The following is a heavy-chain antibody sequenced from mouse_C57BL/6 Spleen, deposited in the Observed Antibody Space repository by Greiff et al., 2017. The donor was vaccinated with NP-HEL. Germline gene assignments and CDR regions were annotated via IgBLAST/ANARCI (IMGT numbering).Heavy chain of an antibody. CDR2: IYPSDSAT. D-gene: IGHD1-1*01. Sequence: VQLQQPGAELVRPGSSVKLSCKASGYTFTSYWMDWVKQRPGQGLEWIGNIYPSDSATHYNQKFKDKATLTVDKSSSTAYMQLSSLTSEDSAVYYCARRDYYGSSYGAMDYWGQGTSVTVSS. CDR3: ARRDYYGSSYGAMDY. CDR1: GYTFTSYW. V-gene: IGHV1-61*01. J-gene: IGHJ4*01.